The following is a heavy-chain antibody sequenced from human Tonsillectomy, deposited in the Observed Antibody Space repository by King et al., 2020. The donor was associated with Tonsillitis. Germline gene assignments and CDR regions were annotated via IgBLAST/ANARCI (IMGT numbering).Heavy chain of an antibody. V-gene: IGHV3-73*01. J-gene: IGHJ6*02. CDR2: IRSKVDNYAT. D-gene: IGHD2-15*01. CDR3: TTSLGYCSGGSCPTGYYGMDV. CDR1: GFTFSDSS. Sequence: VQLVESGGGLVQPGGSLKLSCAASGFTFSDSSMHWVRQASGKGLQWVGRIRSKVDNYATAYAASVEGRFTVSSDDSKKTAYLQMNSLKTEDTAVYYCTTSLGYCSGGSCPTGYYGMDVWGQGTTVTVSS.